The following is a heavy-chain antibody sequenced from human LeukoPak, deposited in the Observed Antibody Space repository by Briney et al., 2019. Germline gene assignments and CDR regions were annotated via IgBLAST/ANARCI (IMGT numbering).Heavy chain of an antibody. V-gene: IGHV4-59*01. Sequence: SETLSLTCTVSGGSISSYYWSWIRQPPGKGLEWVGYVYYSGNTNYNPSPKTRVTISMDTSKNQFSLRLRSVTAADTAIYYCARVGEGCFDHWGQGTLATVSS. J-gene: IGHJ4*02. CDR2: VYYSGNT. CDR1: GGSISSYY. CDR3: ARVGEGCFDH.